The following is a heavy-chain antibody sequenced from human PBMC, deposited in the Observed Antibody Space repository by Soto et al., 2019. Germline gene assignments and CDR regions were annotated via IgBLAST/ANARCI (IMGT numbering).Heavy chain of an antibody. CDR3: ARLSGGWFGTGRNRSVDGWFDP. CDR2: IIPIFGTA. D-gene: IGHD3-10*01. V-gene: IGHV1-69*01. CDR1: GGTFSSYA. Sequence: QVQLVQSGAEVKKPGSSVKVSCKASGGTFSSYAISWVRQAPGQGLEWMGGIIPIFGTANYAQKFQGRVTITADESTSTAYMELSSLRSEDTAVYYCARLSGGWFGTGRNRSVDGWFDPWGQGTLVTVSS. J-gene: IGHJ5*02.